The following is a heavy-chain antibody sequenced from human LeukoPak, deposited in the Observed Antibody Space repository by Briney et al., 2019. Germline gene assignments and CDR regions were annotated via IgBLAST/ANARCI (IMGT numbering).Heavy chain of an antibody. CDR2: ISSSSSYI. D-gene: IGHD3-10*01. J-gene: IGHJ6*02. CDR3: VKVSGGSGSSYGMDV. Sequence: GGSLRLSCAASGFTFSSYSKNWVRQAPGKGLEWVSSISSSSSYIYYADSVKGRFTISRDNAKNSLYLQMNSLRAEDTALYYCVKVSGGSGSSYGMDVWGQGTTVTVSS. V-gene: IGHV3-21*04. CDR1: GFTFSSYS.